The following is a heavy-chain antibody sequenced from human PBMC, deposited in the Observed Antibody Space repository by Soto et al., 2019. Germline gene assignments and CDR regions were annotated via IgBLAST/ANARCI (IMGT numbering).Heavy chain of an antibody. V-gene: IGHV4-30-4*01. CDR1: GGSVNHGDNY. Sequence: HVQLHQSGPRLVKPSQTLSLECSVIGGSVNHGDNYWSWVRQSPGRGLEGIGYIYHTGNTFYNPSLENRVTMSVDASKNQFSLTLTSVTAADTAVYFCAREPLDGMDVWGQGTNVTVSS. CDR2: IYHTGNT. J-gene: IGHJ6*02. CDR3: AREPLDGMDV.